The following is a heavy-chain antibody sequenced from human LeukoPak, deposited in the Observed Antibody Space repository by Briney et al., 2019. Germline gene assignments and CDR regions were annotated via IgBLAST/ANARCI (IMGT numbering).Heavy chain of an antibody. CDR3: ARVAQNYYDSSGYDAFDI. CDR1: GYTFTSYG. CDR2: ISAYNGNT. V-gene: IGHV1-18*01. Sequence: ASVKVSCKASGYTFTSYGISWVRQAPGQGLEWMGWISAYNGNTNYAQKIQGRVIMTTDTSTSTAYMELRSLRSDDTAVYYCARVAQNYYDSSGYDAFDIWGQGTMVTVSS. D-gene: IGHD3-22*01. J-gene: IGHJ3*02.